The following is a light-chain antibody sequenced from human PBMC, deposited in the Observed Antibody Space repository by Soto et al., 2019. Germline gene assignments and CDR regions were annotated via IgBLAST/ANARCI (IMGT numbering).Light chain of an antibody. V-gene: IGKV3-15*01. CDR2: DAS. Sequence: ESVLTQSPGTLSLSPGERATLSFRASQSVSSSYLAWYQHKPGQAPRLLFYDASTRATGIPARFTGSGSGTEFTLTSSSLQSEDFAVYYCQHYQGWPITFGQGTRLEI. CDR3: QHYQGWPIT. CDR1: QSVSSSY. J-gene: IGKJ5*01.